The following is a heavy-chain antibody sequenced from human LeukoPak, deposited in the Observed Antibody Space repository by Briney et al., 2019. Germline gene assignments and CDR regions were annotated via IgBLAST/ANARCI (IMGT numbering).Heavy chain of an antibody. V-gene: IGHV4-31*03. D-gene: IGHD4-11*01. CDR2: IYYSGST. CDR1: GGSISSGGYY. Sequence: SETLSLTCTVSGGSISSGGYYWSWIRQHPGKGPEWIGYIYYSGSTYYNPSLKSRVTISVDTSKNQFSLKLSSVTAADTAVYYCAVATVSPAFDYWGQGTLVTVSS. CDR3: AVATVSPAFDY. J-gene: IGHJ4*02.